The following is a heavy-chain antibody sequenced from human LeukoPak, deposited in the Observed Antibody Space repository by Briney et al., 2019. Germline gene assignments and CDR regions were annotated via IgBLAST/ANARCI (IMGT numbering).Heavy chain of an antibody. D-gene: IGHD1-7*01. CDR2: IIPIFGTA. V-gene: IGHV1-69*05. CDR1: GGTFSSYA. CDR3: ARASITGTTLTGIYYYMDV. J-gene: IGHJ6*03. Sequence: GSSVKVSCKASGGTFSSYAISWVRQAPGQGLEWTGGIIPIFGTANYAQKFQGRVTITTDESTSTAYMELSSLRSEDTAVYYCARASITGTTLTGIYYYMDVWGKGTTVTVSS.